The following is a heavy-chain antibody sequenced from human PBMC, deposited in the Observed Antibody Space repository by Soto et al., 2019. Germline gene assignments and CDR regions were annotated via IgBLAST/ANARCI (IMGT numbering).Heavy chain of an antibody. J-gene: IGHJ6*02. CDR2: MNPNSGNT. CDR3: ARLYYDFWSGYYYYYGMDV. CDR1: GYTFTSYD. V-gene: IGHV1-8*01. Sequence: ASVKVSCKASGYTFTSYDINWVRQATGQGLEWMGWMNPNSGNTGYAQKFQGRVTMTRNTSISTADMELSSLRSEDTAVYYCARLYYDFWSGYYYYYGMDVWGQGTTVTVSS. D-gene: IGHD3-3*01.